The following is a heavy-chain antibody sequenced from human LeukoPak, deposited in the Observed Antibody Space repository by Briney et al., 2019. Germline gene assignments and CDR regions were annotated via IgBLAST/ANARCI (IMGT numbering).Heavy chain of an antibody. CDR3: VTFRQWLVGA. CDR1: GYTFTEFS. D-gene: IGHD6-19*01. V-gene: IGHV1-24*01. Sequence: ASVKVSCKVSGYTFTEFSVHWVREAPGEGLEWMGGFDPEDAEPIYAHKFEGRVIITQVTSSVTAYMELRSLKSEDSAIYFCVTFRQWLVGAWGQGTLVSVSS. J-gene: IGHJ5*02. CDR2: FDPEDAEP.